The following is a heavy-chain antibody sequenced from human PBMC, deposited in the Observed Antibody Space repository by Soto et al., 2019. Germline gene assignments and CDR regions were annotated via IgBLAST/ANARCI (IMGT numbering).Heavy chain of an antibody. D-gene: IGHD4-17*01. J-gene: IGHJ4*02. CDR3: AKSDPVKTNYFDY. Sequence: GGSLRLSCAASGFTFSSYAMSWVRQAPGKGLEWVSAISGSGGSTYYADSVKGRFTISRDNSKNTMYLQMNILGAEDTAVYYCAKSDPVKTNYFDYWGQGTLVTVSS. V-gene: IGHV3-23*01. CDR1: GFTFSSYA. CDR2: ISGSGGST.